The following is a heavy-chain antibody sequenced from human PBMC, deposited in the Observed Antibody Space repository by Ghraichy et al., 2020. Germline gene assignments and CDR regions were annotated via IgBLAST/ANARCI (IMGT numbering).Heavy chain of an antibody. J-gene: IGHJ4*02. D-gene: IGHD1-20*01. CDR3: VRERLSYNWNAGVGS. CDR1: GFTFSDYA. V-gene: IGHV3-30-3*01. CDR2: ISYNGGNK. Sequence: GGSLRLSCAASGFTFSDYAMHWVRQAPGKGLEWVAVISYNGGNKYFADSVKGRFTISRDNSKDTLYLQMNSLRAEDTAVYYCVRERLSYNWNAGVGSWGQGTLVAVSS.